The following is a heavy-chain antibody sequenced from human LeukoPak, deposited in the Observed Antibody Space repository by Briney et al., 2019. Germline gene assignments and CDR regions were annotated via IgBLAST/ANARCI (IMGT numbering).Heavy chain of an antibody. V-gene: IGHV3-21*01. Sequence: GGSLRLSCAASGFTFRNYNMNWVRQAPGKGLEWVSFISDNSNHIYYADSVKGRFTISRDNAKNSVYLQMSSLRAEDTAVYYCAGDYSVRLLDYWGQGTLVTVSS. J-gene: IGHJ4*02. D-gene: IGHD2-15*01. CDR2: ISDNSNHI. CDR3: AGDYSVRLLDY. CDR1: GFTFRNYN.